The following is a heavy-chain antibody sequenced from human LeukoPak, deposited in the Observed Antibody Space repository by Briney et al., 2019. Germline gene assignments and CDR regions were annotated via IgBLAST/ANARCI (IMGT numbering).Heavy chain of an antibody. D-gene: IGHD3-16*01. V-gene: IGHV1-69*13. Sequence: SVKVSCKASGYTFTGYYMHWVRQAPGQGLEWMGGIIPIFGTANYAQKFQGRVTITADESTSTAYMELSSLRSEDTAVYYCALGVDYWGQGTLVTVSS. J-gene: IGHJ4*02. CDR2: IIPIFGTA. CDR3: ALGVDY. CDR1: GYTFTGYY.